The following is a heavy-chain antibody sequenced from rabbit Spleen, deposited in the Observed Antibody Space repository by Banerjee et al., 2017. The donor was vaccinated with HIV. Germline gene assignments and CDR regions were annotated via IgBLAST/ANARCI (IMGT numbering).Heavy chain of an antibody. V-gene: IGHV1S45*01. Sequence: QEQLEESGGDLVKPEGSLTLTCTASGFSFSSSYWICWVRQAPGKGLEWIACIYAGSSGSTYYASWAKGRFTISKTSSTTMTLRMTSLSAADTATYFCARVGGVGVYGYATLWGPGTLVTVS. CDR3: ARVGGVGVYGYATL. CDR2: IYAGSSGST. CDR1: GFSFSSSYW. D-gene: IGHD6-1*01. J-gene: IGHJ4*01.